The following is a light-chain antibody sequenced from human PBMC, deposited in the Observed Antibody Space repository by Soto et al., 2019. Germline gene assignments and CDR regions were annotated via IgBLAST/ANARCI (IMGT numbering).Light chain of an antibody. Sequence: DIQMTQSPSSVSASVGDRVTITCRASQAIDSWLAWYQQKPGEAPKLLIFTGSLLHSGVPPRFSGSGSGTDFTLTISSLQPEDFATYYCQQFKSYPLTFGGGTKVDIK. V-gene: IGKV1-12*01. CDR3: QQFKSYPLT. CDR2: TGS. CDR1: QAIDSW. J-gene: IGKJ4*01.